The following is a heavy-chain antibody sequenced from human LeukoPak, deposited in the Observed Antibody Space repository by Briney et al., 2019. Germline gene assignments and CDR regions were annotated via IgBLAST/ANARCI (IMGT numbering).Heavy chain of an antibody. CDR3: ARGTRYGPRSYYYYYMDV. CDR1: GDSFSTYY. J-gene: IGHJ6*03. Sequence: SETLSLTCTVSGDSFSTYYWSWIRQPAGKGLEWIGHIYTSGTTNYNPSLKSRVTMSVDTSKNQFSLKLSSVTAADTAVYYCARGTRYGPRSYYYYYMDVWGKGTTVTVSS. V-gene: IGHV4-4*07. CDR2: IYTSGTT. D-gene: IGHD5-18*01.